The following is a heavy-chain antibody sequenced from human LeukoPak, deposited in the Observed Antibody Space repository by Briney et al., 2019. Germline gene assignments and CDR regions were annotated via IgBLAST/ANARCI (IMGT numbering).Heavy chain of an antibody. Sequence: GGSLRLSCAASGFTFSSYDMHWVRQATGKGLEWVSAIGTAGDTYYPGSVKGRFTISRENAKNSLYLQMNSLRAGDTAVYYCARGYCSSTSCSASDPWGQGTLVTVSS. CDR3: ARGYCSSTSCSASDP. CDR2: IGTAGDT. CDR1: GFTFSSYD. D-gene: IGHD2-2*01. V-gene: IGHV3-13*01. J-gene: IGHJ5*02.